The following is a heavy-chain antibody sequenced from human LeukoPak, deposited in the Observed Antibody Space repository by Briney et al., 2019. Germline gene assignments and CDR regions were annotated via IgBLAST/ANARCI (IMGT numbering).Heavy chain of an antibody. CDR3: ARGRGADY. CDR1: GGSISSYY. D-gene: IGHD3-10*01. CDR2: IYYSGST. J-gene: IGHJ4*02. V-gene: IGHV4-59*12. Sequence: SETLSLTCTVSGGSISSYYWSWIRQPPGKGLGWIGYIYYSGSTNYNPSLKSRVTISVDTSKNQFSLKLSSVTAADTAVYYCARGRGADYWGQGTLVTVSS.